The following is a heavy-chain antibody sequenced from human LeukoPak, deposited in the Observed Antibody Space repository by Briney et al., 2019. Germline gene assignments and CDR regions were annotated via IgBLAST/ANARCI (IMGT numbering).Heavy chain of an antibody. CDR1: GYTFTSYY. CDR2: INPNSGGT. V-gene: IGHV1-2*02. J-gene: IGHJ4*02. Sequence: ASVKVSCKASGYTFTSYYMHWVRQAPGQGLEGRGWINPNSGGTNYAQKFQGRVTMTRDTSISTAYMELSRLRSDDTAVYYCARAPYGSGSSFDYWGQGTLVTVSS. D-gene: IGHD3-10*01. CDR3: ARAPYGSGSSFDY.